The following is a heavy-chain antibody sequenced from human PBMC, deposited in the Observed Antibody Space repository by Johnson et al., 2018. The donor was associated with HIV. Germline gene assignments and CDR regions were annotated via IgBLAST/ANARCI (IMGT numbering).Heavy chain of an antibody. CDR1: GFTFSSYA. D-gene: IGHD3-22*01. V-gene: IGHV3-30*04. Sequence: QVQLVESGGGLVQPGGSLRLSCAASGFTFSSYAMHWVRQAPGKGLEWVAVISYDGSNKYYADSVKGRFTISRDNSKNTLSLQMNSLRAEDTAVYYCAKDARPEGGSYSSGYPIHDAFDIWGQGTMVTVSS. CDR3: AKDARPEGGSYSSGYPIHDAFDI. CDR2: ISYDGSNK. J-gene: IGHJ3*02.